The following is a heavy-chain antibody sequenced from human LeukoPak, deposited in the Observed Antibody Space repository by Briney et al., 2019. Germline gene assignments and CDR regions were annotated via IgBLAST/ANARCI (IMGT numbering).Heavy chain of an antibody. V-gene: IGHV1-69*05. CDR1: GGTFSSYA. Sequence: ASVKVSCKASGGTFSSYAISWVRQAPGQGLEWMGGIIPIFGTANYAQKFQGRVTITTDESTSTAYMELSSLRSEDTAVYYCARGVVTAIPYYYYYYMDVWGKGTTVTVSS. CDR3: ARGVVTAIPYYYYYYMDV. CDR2: IIPIFGTA. D-gene: IGHD2-21*02. J-gene: IGHJ6*03.